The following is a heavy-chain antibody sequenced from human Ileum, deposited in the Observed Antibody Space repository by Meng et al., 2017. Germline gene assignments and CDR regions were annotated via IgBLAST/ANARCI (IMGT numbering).Heavy chain of an antibody. CDR2: IKRDGSEK. CDR1: GISFSAYW. J-gene: IGHJ3*02. V-gene: IGHV3-7*01. CDR3: ARDLPYSDSSGYWSGAFDI. D-gene: IGHD3-22*01. Sequence: GESLKTPCAASGISFSAYWMIWVRQAPGKGLEWVANIKRDGSEKYYVDSVKGRFTISRDNAKNSLYLQMNSLRPEDTALYYCARDLPYSDSSGYWSGAFDIWGQGTMVTVSS.